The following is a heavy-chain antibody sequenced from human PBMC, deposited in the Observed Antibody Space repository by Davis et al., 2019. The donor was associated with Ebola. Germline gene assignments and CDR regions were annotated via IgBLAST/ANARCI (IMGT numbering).Heavy chain of an antibody. CDR3: ARDVMTTVTTGWFDP. D-gene: IGHD4-11*01. Sequence: ASVTVSCKASGYTFTSYGISWVRQAPGQGLEWMGWISAYNGNTNYAQKLQGRVTMTTDTSTSTAYLELRGLRSDDTAVYYCARDVMTTVTTGWFDPWGQGTLVTVSS. J-gene: IGHJ5*02. CDR1: GYTFTSYG. V-gene: IGHV1-18*01. CDR2: ISAYNGNT.